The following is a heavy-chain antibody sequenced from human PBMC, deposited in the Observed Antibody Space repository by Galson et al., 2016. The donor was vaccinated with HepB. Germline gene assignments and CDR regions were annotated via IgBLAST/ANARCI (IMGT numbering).Heavy chain of an antibody. CDR2: TYYRSKYYN. CDR3: ARAGGLNENYYFDY. J-gene: IGHJ4*02. Sequence: AWNWIRQSPSRGLEWLGRTYYRSKYYNDYAVSVKSRITINPDTSKNQFSLQLNSVTPEDTAVYYCARAGGLNENYYFDYWGQGTLVTVSS. D-gene: IGHD1-1*01. V-gene: IGHV6-1*01. CDR1: A.